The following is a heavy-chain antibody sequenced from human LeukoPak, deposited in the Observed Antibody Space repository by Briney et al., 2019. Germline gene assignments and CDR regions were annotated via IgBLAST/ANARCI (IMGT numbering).Heavy chain of an antibody. D-gene: IGHD2-15*01. Sequence: RASVKVSCKASGYTFTSYGISWVRQAPGQGLEWMGWISAYSGNTNYAQKLQGRVTMTTDTSTSTAYMELRSLRSDDTAVYYCARDREAYCSGGSCYRTLYYFDYWGQGTLVTVSS. J-gene: IGHJ4*02. CDR1: GYTFTSYG. CDR2: ISAYSGNT. CDR3: ARDREAYCSGGSCYRTLYYFDY. V-gene: IGHV1-18*01.